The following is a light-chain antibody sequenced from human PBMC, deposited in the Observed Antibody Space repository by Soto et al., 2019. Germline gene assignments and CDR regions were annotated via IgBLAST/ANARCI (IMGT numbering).Light chain of an antibody. V-gene: IGLV2-11*01. Sequence: QSALTQPRSVSGSPGQSVTISCTGTSSDIGTYNYVSWYQQHPGKAPKLMIFDVIKRPSGVPDRFSGSKSGYTASLTVSGLQAEDEADYYCCSYAGTYIVFGTGTKVTVL. CDR1: SSDIGTYNY. J-gene: IGLJ1*01. CDR2: DVI. CDR3: CSYAGTYIV.